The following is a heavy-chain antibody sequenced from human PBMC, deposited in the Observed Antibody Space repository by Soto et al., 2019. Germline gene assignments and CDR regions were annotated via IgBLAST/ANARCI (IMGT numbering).Heavy chain of an antibody. Sequence: QVQLQESGPGLVKPPETLSLTCTVSGGSISSYYWSWIRQPPGKGLEWIGYIYYTGSTNYNPSLKSRVTISVDTSKNQFSLKLSSVTAADTAVYYCARGARGLQLVWGQGTLVTVSS. D-gene: IGHD6-13*01. CDR3: ARGARGLQLV. J-gene: IGHJ4*02. V-gene: IGHV4-59*01. CDR2: IYYTGST. CDR1: GGSISSYY.